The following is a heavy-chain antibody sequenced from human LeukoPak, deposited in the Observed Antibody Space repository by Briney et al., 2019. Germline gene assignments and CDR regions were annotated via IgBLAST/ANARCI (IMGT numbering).Heavy chain of an antibody. D-gene: IGHD4-11*01. V-gene: IGHV4-4*02. Sequence: SGTLSLTCAVSGGSISSSNWWSWVRQPPGKGLEWIGEIYHSGSTNYNPSLKSRVTISVDTSKNQFSLKLSSVTAADTAVYYCARHGGTTVTLVLVYYFDYWGQGTLVTVSS. CDR3: ARHGGTTVTLVLVYYFDY. CDR2: IYHSGST. J-gene: IGHJ4*02. CDR1: GGSISSSNW.